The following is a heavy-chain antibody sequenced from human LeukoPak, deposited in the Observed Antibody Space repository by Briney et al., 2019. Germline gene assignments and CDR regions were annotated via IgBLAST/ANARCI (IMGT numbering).Heavy chain of an antibody. J-gene: IGHJ4*02. CDR1: GFTFSSYA. Sequence: GSLRLSCAASGFTFSSYAMSWVRQAPGKGLEWIGEINHSGSTNYNPSLKSRVTISVDRSKNQFSLKLNSVTAADTAVYYCAREQVMVGSPSPVLDYWGQGTLVTVSS. V-gene: IGHV4-34*01. CDR2: INHSGST. CDR3: AREQVMVGSPSPVLDY. D-gene: IGHD1-26*01.